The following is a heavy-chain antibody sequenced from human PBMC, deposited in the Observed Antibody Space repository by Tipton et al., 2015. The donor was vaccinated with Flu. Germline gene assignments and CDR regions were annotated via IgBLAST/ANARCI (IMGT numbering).Heavy chain of an antibody. D-gene: IGHD3-10*01. CDR3: AREGGYMAPFQH. Sequence: TLSLTCAVYGGSFSAYYWSWIRQPPGKGLEWVGEINHSGTTNYNPSLTSRVTISADTSKKQFSLKLSSVTAADTAVYYCAREGGYMAPFQHWGPGTLVTVSS. CDR1: GGSFSAYY. CDR2: INHSGTT. V-gene: IGHV4-34*01. J-gene: IGHJ1*01.